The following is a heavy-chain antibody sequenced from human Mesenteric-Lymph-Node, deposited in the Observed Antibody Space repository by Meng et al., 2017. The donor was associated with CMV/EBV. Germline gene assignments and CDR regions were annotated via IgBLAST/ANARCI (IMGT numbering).Heavy chain of an antibody. V-gene: IGHV1-18*01. CDR1: YG. J-gene: IGHJ4*02. CDR3: ARDSDTYYDILTGHLPGQSDY. Sequence: YGTSWVRQAPRQGPEWMVWISAYNGNTNYAQKLQGIVTMTTDTSTSTAYMELRSLRSDDTAVYYCARDSDTYYDILTGHLPGQSDYWGQGTLVTVSS. CDR2: ISAYNGNT. D-gene: IGHD3-9*01.